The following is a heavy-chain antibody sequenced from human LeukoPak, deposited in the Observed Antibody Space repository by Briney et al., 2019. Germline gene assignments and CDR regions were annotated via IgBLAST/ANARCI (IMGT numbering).Heavy chain of an antibody. J-gene: IGHJ4*02. Sequence: GGSLRLSCAASGFTFSSYGMHWVRQAPGKGLEWVAVISYDGSNKYYADSVKGRFTISRDNSKNTLYLQMNSLRGEDTAVYYCAKDPGKFCSGHDYWGQGTLVTVSS. CDR1: GFTFSSYG. D-gene: IGHD3-3*01. CDR2: ISYDGSNK. CDR3: AKDPGKFCSGHDY. V-gene: IGHV3-30*18.